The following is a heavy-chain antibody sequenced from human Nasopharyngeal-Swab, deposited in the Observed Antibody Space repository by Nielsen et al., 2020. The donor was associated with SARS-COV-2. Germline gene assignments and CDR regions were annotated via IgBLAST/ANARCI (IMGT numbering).Heavy chain of an antibody. Sequence: SETLSLTCTVSGGSVSSANWWSWVRQPPGKGLEWIGDMYHSGSTAYNPSLKSRVTISVDKSKNQSSLKVFSVTAADTGVYYCARDGSAAGAMSAFDIWGQGTMVTVSS. CDR2: MYHSGST. V-gene: IGHV4-4*02. J-gene: IGHJ3*02. D-gene: IGHD6-13*01. CDR3: ARDGSAAGAMSAFDI. CDR1: GGSVSSANW.